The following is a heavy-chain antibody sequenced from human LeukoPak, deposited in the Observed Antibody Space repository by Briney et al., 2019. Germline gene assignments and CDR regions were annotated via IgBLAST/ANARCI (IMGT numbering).Heavy chain of an antibody. CDR1: TLTXXX. V-gene: IGHV1-24*01. Sequence: TLTXXXXXXXRQXXGEGXXXXXXFDPEDGETIYAQKFHGRVTMTEDTSTDTPYMELSSLRSEDTAVYYCATDHGQQLVQSGAFDIWGQGTMVTVSS. D-gene: IGHD6-13*01. CDR3: ATDHGQQLVQSGAFDI. CDR2: FDPEDGET. J-gene: IGHJ3*02.